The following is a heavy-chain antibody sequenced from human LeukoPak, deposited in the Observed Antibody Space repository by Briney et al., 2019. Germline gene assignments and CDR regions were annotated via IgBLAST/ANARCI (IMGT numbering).Heavy chain of an antibody. D-gene: IGHD3-10*01. Sequence: PSETLSLTCTVSGGSISSGGYYWSWIRQHPGKGLEWIGYIYYSGSTYYNPSLKSRVTISVDTSKNQFSLKLSSVTAADTAVYYCARVRSSGSGSYSDDYWGQGTLVTASS. CDR1: GGSISSGGYY. CDR2: IYYSGST. J-gene: IGHJ4*02. CDR3: ARVRSSGSGSYSDDY. V-gene: IGHV4-31*03.